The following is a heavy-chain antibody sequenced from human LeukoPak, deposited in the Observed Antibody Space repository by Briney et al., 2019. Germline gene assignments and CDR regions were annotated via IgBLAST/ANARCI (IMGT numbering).Heavy chain of an antibody. J-gene: IGHJ6*03. CDR2: IYYSGST. CDR1: GGSISSSSYY. CDR3: ARLTGDLYGVYYYYYMDV. V-gene: IGHV4-39*01. D-gene: IGHD7-27*01. Sequence: SETLSLTCIDSGGSISSSSYYWGWIRQPPGKGLEWIGSIYYSGSTYYNPSLKSRVTISVDTSKNQFSLKLSSVTAADTAVYYCARLTGDLYGVYYYYYMDVWGKGTTVTVSS.